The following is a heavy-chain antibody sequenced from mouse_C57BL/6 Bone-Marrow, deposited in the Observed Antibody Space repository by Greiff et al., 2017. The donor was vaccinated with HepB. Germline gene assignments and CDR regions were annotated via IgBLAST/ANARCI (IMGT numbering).Heavy chain of an antibody. Sequence: ESGGGLVKPGGSLKLSCAASGFTFSSYAMSWVRQTPEKRLEWVATISDGGSYTYYPDNVKGRFTISRDNAKNNLYLQMSHLTSEDTAMYYCARDGVWLPYYYAMDYWGQGTSVTVSS. V-gene: IGHV5-4*01. CDR3: ARDGVWLPYYYAMDY. D-gene: IGHD2-2*01. CDR2: ISDGGSYT. CDR1: GFTFSSYA. J-gene: IGHJ4*01.